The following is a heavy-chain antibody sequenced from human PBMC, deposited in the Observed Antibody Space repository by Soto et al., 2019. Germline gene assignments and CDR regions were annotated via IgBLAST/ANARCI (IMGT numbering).Heavy chain of an antibody. CDR3: ARDRGYCSSTSCLNVYYYYGMDV. V-gene: IGHV1-2*04. CDR1: GYTFTGYY. J-gene: IGHJ6*02. Sequence: ASVKVSCKASGYTFTGYYMHWVRQAPGQGLEWMGWINPNSGGTNYAQKFQGWVTMTRDTSISTAHMELSRLRSDDTAVYYCARDRGYCSSTSCLNVYYYYGMDVWGQGTTVTAP. CDR2: INPNSGGT. D-gene: IGHD2-2*01.